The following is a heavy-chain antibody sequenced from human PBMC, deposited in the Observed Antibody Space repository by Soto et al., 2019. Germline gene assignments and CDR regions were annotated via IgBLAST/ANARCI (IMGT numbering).Heavy chain of an antibody. CDR1: GFTFSSYA. J-gene: IGHJ6*03. CDR3: AKAPIAVAGFYYYYYMDV. V-gene: IGHV3-23*01. Sequence: GGSLRLSCAASGFTFSSYAMSWVRQAPGKGLEWVSAISGSGGSTYYADSVKGRFTISRDNSKNTLYLQMNSLRAEDTAVYYCAKAPIAVAGFYYYYYMDVWGKGTTVTVSS. CDR2: ISGSGGST. D-gene: IGHD6-19*01.